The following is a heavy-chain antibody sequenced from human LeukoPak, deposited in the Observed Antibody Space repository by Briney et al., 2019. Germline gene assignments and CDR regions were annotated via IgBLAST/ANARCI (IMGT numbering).Heavy chain of an antibody. V-gene: IGHV4-39*01. D-gene: IGHD6-6*01. CDR3: ARRSSARGIAARLPYYFDY. Sequence: SETLSLTCTVSGGSISSRRYYWGWIRQPPGQGLEWIGSIYNSGIMYYDPSLKSRVTISVDTSKNQFSLNLISVTAADTAVYYCARRSSARGIAARLPYYFDYWGQGTLVTVSS. CDR1: GGSISSRRYY. J-gene: IGHJ4*02. CDR2: IYNSGIM.